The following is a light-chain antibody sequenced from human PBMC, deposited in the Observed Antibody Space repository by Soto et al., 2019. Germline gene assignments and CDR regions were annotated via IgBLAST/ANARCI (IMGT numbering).Light chain of an antibody. V-gene: IGKV3-15*01. CDR3: QQYNNWHSWT. Sequence: EIVMPQSPATLAVSPGERATLSCRAGQSVSSSLAWYQQRPGQAPRLLTYGASPRATGIPARFSGSGSGAEFTLTLRSLQSEDFSAYYRQQYNNWHSWTFGQGTQVDI. J-gene: IGKJ1*01. CDR2: GAS. CDR1: QSVSSS.